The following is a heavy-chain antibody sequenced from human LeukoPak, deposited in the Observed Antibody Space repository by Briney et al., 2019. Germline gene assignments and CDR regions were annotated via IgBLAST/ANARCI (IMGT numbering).Heavy chain of an antibody. CDR1: GFTFSSYG. D-gene: IGHD3-3*01. CDR3: ARDPAKFWSGHDY. CDR2: ISYDGSNK. J-gene: IGHJ4*02. V-gene: IGHV3-30*03. Sequence: GGSLRLSCTPSGFTFSSYGMHCVRQAPGKGREWVAVISYDGSNKYYADSVKGRFTISRDNSKNTLYVQMNSLRAEDTAVYYCARDPAKFWSGHDYWGQGTLVTVSS.